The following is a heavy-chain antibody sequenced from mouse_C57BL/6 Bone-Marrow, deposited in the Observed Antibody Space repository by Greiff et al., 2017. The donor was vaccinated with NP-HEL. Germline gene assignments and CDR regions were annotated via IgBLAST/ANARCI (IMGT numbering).Heavy chain of an antibody. CDR3: AREYYDYDGRAMDY. D-gene: IGHD2-4*01. CDR1: GYTFTSYW. CDR2: IHPNSGST. J-gene: IGHJ4*01. V-gene: IGHV1-64*01. Sequence: VQLQQSGAELVKPGASVKLSCKASGYTFTSYWMHWVKQRPGQGLEWIGMIHPNSGSTNYNEKFKSKATLTVDKSSSTAYMQLSSLTSEDSAVYYCAREYYDYDGRAMDYWGQGTSVTVSS.